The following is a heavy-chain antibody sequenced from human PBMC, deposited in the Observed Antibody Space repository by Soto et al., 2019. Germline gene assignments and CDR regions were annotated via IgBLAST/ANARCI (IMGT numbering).Heavy chain of an antibody. V-gene: IGHV4-4*02. Sequence: QVQLQESGPGLVKPSGTLSLTCAVSSGSISSSNWWSWVRQPPGKGLEWIGEIYHSGSTNYNPSHKRRVTLSVDKSKNQFSLKLSSVTAADTAVYYCARGYCSGGSCYINYYYYYMDVWGKGTTVTVSS. CDR2: IYHSGST. CDR3: ARGYCSGGSCYINYYYYYMDV. CDR1: SGSISSSNW. J-gene: IGHJ6*03. D-gene: IGHD2-15*01.